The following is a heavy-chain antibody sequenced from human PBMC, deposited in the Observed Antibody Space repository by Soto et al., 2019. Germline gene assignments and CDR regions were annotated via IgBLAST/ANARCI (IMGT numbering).Heavy chain of an antibody. CDR2: VYDSGST. V-gene: IGHV4-59*01. Sequence: QVQLQESGPGLVEPSETLSLTCTVSGGSISPSYWSWIRQPPGEGLEWIGFVYDSGSTSYNPSLKSRVSISVDTSKKQFSLKLTSVTAADTAIYYCAREGGRFSSNIAYWGQGILVTVSS. CDR3: AREGGRFSSNIAY. CDR1: GGSISPSY. D-gene: IGHD1-26*01. J-gene: IGHJ4*02.